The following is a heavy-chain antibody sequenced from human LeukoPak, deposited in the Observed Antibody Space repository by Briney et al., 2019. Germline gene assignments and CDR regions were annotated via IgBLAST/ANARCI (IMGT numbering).Heavy chain of an antibody. CDR2: INWNGGST. Sequence: GGSLRLSCAASGFTFDDYGMSWVRQAPGKGLEWVSGINWNGGSTYYADSVKGRFTISRDNSKNSLYLQMNSLRTEDTALYYCAKDLPGYSSSWSYSYWGQGTLVTVFS. D-gene: IGHD6-13*01. V-gene: IGHV3-43*02. CDR3: AKDLPGYSSSWSYSY. CDR1: GFTFDDYG. J-gene: IGHJ4*02.